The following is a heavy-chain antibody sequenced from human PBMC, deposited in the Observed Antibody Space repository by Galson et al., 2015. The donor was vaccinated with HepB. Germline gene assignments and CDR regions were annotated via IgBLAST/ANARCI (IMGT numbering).Heavy chain of an antibody. V-gene: IGHV2-26*01. J-gene: IGHJ6*03. D-gene: IGHD2/OR15-2a*01. CDR3: ATLDYYYYYMDV. Sequence: PALVKPTQTLTLTCTVSGFSLSNARMGVSWIRQPPGKALEWLAHIFSNDEKSYSTSLKSRLTISKDTSKSQVVLTMTNMDPVDTATYYCATLDYYYYYMDVWGKGTTVTVSS. CDR2: IFSNDEK. CDR1: GFSLSNARMG.